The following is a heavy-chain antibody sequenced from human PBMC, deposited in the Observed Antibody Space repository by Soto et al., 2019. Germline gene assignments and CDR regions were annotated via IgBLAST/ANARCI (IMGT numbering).Heavy chain of an antibody. CDR2: IKQDGSEK. Sequence: WGSLRVSCASSGFTFSIYWMSWVRQAPGKGLEWVANIKQDGSEKYYVDSVKGRFTISRDNSKNSLYLQMNSLRAEDTAVYYCARTYYYDSSGYGPWGQGTLVTVSS. D-gene: IGHD3-22*01. J-gene: IGHJ5*02. CDR3: ARTYYYDSSGYGP. CDR1: GFTFSIYW. V-gene: IGHV3-7*03.